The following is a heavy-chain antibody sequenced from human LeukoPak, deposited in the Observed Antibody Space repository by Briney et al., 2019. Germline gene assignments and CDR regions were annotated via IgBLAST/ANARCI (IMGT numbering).Heavy chain of an antibody. CDR3: ARDRIITYYYDSSGENPERADAFDI. Sequence: SQTLSLTCTVSGGSISSGSYYWSWIRQPAGKGLEWIGHIYTSGSTNYNPSLKSRVTISVDTSKNQFSLKLSSVTAADTAVYYCARDRIITYYYDSSGENPERADAFDIWGQGTMVTVSS. J-gene: IGHJ3*02. V-gene: IGHV4-61*09. D-gene: IGHD3-22*01. CDR1: GGSISSGSYY. CDR2: IYTSGST.